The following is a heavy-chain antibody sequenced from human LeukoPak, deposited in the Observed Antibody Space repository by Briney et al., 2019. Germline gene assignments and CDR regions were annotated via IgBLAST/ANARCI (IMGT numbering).Heavy chain of an antibody. CDR2: ISGSGGST. D-gene: IGHD2-15*01. V-gene: IGHV3-23*01. Sequence: GGSLRLSCAASGFTFSSYAMGWVRQAPGKGLEWVSAISGSGGSTYYADSVKGRFTISRDNSKNTLYLQMNSLRAEDTAVYYCAKDPSYCSGGSCYWFDPWGQGTLVTVSS. J-gene: IGHJ5*02. CDR3: AKDPSYCSGGSCYWFDP. CDR1: GFTFSSYA.